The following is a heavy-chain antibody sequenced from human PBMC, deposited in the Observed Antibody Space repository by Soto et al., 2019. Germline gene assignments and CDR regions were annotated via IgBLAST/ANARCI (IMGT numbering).Heavy chain of an antibody. CDR2: ISNDGSNK. CDR1: GFIFSTYG. V-gene: IGHV3-30*03. CDR3: ATRQGYDYDFHY. Sequence: GGSLRLSCVASGFIFSTYGIHWVRQPPGKGLEWVAVISNDGSNKYYADSVKGRFTISRDNSKNTLYLQMNSLRAEDSAVYYCATRQGYDYDFHYWGQGTLVTV. J-gene: IGHJ4*02. D-gene: IGHD5-18*01.